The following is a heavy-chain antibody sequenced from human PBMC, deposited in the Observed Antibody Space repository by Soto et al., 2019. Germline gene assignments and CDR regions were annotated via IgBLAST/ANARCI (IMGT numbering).Heavy chain of an antibody. CDR1: GFTFSSYS. J-gene: IGHJ6*03. D-gene: IGHD2-2*01. V-gene: IGHV3-21*01. Sequence: EVQLVESGGGLVKPGGSLRLSCAASGFTFSSYSMNWVRQAPGKGLEWVSSISSSSSYIYYADSVKGRFTICRDNAKNSLYLQMNSLRTEDTAVSYCARDGGWSSTSCPYYYYYYMDVWGNVTTVTVSS. CDR2: ISSSSSYI. CDR3: ARDGGWSSTSCPYYYYYYMDV.